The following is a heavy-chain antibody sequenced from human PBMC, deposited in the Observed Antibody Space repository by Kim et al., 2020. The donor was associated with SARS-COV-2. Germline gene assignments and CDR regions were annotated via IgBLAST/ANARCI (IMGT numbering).Heavy chain of an antibody. V-gene: IGHV3-30*04. Sequence: GGSLRLSCAASGFTFSSYAMHWVRQAPGKGLEWVAVISYDGSNKYYADSVKGRFTISRDNSKNTLYLQMNSLRAEDTAVYYCARDKVGEQQLNYYYYGMDVWGQGTTVTVSS. CDR1: GFTFSSYA. CDR3: ARDKVGEQQLNYYYYGMDV. CDR2: ISYDGSNK. J-gene: IGHJ6*02. D-gene: IGHD6-13*01.